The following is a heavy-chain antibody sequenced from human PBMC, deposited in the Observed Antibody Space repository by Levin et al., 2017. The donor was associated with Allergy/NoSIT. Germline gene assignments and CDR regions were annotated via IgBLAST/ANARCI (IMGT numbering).Heavy chain of an antibody. J-gene: IGHJ4*02. CDR3: ARETSLKGVKQQLVDY. CDR1: GYTFTSYY. CDR2: INPSGGST. V-gene: IGHV1-46*01. D-gene: IGHD6-13*01. Sequence: GASVKVSCKASGYTFTSYYMHWVRQAPGQGLEWMGIINPSGGSTSYAQKFQGRVTMTRDTSTSTVYMELSSLRSEDTAVYYCARETSLKGVKQQLVDYWGQGTLVTVSS.